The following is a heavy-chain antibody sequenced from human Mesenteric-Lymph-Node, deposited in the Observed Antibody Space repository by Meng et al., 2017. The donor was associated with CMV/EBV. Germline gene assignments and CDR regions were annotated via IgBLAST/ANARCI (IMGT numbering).Heavy chain of an antibody. D-gene: IGHD3-16*01. Sequence: GGSLRLSCEASEFTFSSYWMSWVRQAPGRGLEWVANIKRDGSEKYYVDSVKGRFTISRDNAENSLYLEMNSLRAEDTAVYYCAREAHGGLPTYFDSWGQGTLVTVSS. CDR2: IKRDGSEK. CDR1: EFTFSSYW. J-gene: IGHJ4*02. CDR3: AREAHGGLPTYFDS. V-gene: IGHV3-7*01.